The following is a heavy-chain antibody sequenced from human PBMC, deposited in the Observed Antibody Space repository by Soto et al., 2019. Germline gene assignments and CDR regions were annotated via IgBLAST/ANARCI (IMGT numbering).Heavy chain of an antibody. CDR1: GGTFSSYA. V-gene: IGHV1-69*13. J-gene: IGHJ6*02. CDR3: ARGWTLINDCTNGVCHPYYYYGMDV. D-gene: IGHD2-8*01. CDR2: IIPIFGTA. Sequence: GASVKVSCKASGGTFSSYAISWVRQAPGQGLEWMGGIIPIFGTANYAQKFQGRVTITADESTSTAYMELSSLRSEDTAVYYCARGWTLINDCTNGVCHPYYYYGMDVWGQGTTVTVSS.